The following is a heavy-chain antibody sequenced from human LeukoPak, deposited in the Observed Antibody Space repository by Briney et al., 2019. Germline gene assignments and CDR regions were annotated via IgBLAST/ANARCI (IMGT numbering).Heavy chain of an antibody. Sequence: GGSLRLSCAASGFVFSSYRMHWVRQAPGKGLVWVSRIYTDGSYTNYADSVKGRFTISRDNAKNTLSLHMNSLRAEDMAVYYCARGDDESLDHWGQGTLVTVSS. CDR2: IYTDGSYT. CDR3: ARGDDESLDH. D-gene: IGHD3-16*01. J-gene: IGHJ4*02. CDR1: GFVFSSYR. V-gene: IGHV3-74*01.